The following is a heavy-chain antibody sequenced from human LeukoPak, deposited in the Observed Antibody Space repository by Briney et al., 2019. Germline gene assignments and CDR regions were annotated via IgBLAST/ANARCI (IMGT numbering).Heavy chain of an antibody. J-gene: IGHJ3*02. V-gene: IGHV4-39*07. CDR3: ASPEINYDSRGVGAFDI. CDR1: GGSISSSSYY. D-gene: IGHD3-22*01. CDR2: IYYSGST. Sequence: PSETLSLTCTVSGGSISSSSYYWGWIRQPPGKGLEWIGSIYYSGSTYYNPSLKSRVTISVDTSKNQFSLKLSSVTAADTAVYYCASPEINYDSRGVGAFDIWGQGTMVTVSS.